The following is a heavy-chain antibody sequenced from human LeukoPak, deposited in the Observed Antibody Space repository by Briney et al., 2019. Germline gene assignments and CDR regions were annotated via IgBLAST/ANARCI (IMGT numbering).Heavy chain of an antibody. D-gene: IGHD5-24*01. J-gene: IGHJ4*02. CDR3: AKVPRDGYNYYFDY. CDR1: GFTFSSYA. V-gene: IGHV3-23*01. CDR2: ISGSGGST. Sequence: GGSLKLSCAASGFTFSSYAMSWVRQAPGKGLEWVSAISGSGGSTYYADSVKGRFTISRDNSKNTLYLQMNSLRAEDTAVYYCAKVPRDGYNYYFDYWGQGTLVTVSS.